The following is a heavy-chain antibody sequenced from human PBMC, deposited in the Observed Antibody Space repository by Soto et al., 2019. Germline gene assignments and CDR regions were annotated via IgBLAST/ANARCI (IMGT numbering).Heavy chain of an antibody. Sequence: EVQLVESGGGLVQPGGSLRLSCAASGFTFSSYWMSWVRQAPGKGLEWVANIKQEGSEKYYVDSVKGQFTISRDNAKNSQYLQMDSLRAEDTAVYYCARAVRDGYNLVDYWGQGTLVTVSS. J-gene: IGHJ4*02. V-gene: IGHV3-7*05. CDR2: IKQEGSEK. D-gene: IGHD5-12*01. CDR1: GFTFSSYW. CDR3: ARAVRDGYNLVDY.